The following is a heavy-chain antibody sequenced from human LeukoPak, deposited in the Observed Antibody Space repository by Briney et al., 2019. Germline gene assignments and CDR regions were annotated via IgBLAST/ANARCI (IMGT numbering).Heavy chain of an antibody. CDR3: ARARSSYGYGDAFDI. CDR2: ISYDGSSK. Sequence: PGGSLRLSCAASGYTFSSYAMSWVRQAPGKGLEWVAVISYDGSSKYYADSVEGRFTISRDNSKNTLYLQMNSLRAEDTAVYYCARARSSYGYGDAFDIWGQGTMVTVSS. CDR1: GYTFSSYA. V-gene: IGHV3-30*04. J-gene: IGHJ3*02. D-gene: IGHD5-18*01.